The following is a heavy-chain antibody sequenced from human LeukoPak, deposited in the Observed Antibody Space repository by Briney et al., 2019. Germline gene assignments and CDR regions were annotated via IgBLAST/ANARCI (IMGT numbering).Heavy chain of an antibody. CDR2: ISYDGSNK. D-gene: IGHD6-6*01. J-gene: IGHJ6*02. CDR1: GFTVSSKY. Sequence: GGSLRLSCAASGFTVSSKYMSWVRQAPGKGLEWVAVISYDGSNKYYADSVKGRFTISRDNSKNTLYLQMNSLRAEDTAVYYCANGPGSSSFYYYYGMDVWGQGTTVTASS. CDR3: ANGPGSSSFYYYYGMDV. V-gene: IGHV3-30*18.